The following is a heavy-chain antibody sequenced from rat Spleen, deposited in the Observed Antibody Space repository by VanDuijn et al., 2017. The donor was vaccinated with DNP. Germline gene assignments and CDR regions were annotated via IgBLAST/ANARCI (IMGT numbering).Heavy chain of an antibody. Sequence: EVQLVESDGGLVQPGRSLKLSCAASGFTFSDHNMAWVRQAPKKGLEWVATITNDGYNTYYRDSVKGRFTISRDNAQSTLYLQMDSLRSEDTATYYCARHRTIMPYYYSMDAWGQGASVTVSS. V-gene: IGHV5-7*01. CDR1: GFTFSDHN. D-gene: IGHD1-12*01. CDR2: ITNDGYNT. CDR3: ARHRTIMPYYYSMDA. J-gene: IGHJ4*01.